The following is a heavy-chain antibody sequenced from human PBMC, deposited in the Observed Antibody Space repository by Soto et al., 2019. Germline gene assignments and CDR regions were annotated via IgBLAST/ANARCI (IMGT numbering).Heavy chain of an antibody. V-gene: IGHV1-2*02. Sequence: GASVKVSCKASGYTFTGYFMHWVRQAPGQGLEWMGWINPYSGGADYAQSFQGRVTMTRDTSISTVNTELSRLRFDDTVVYYCARVIRGAYYNSPLDTWGQGTVVTVSS. CDR1: GYTFTGYF. CDR3: ARVIRGAYYNSPLDT. CDR2: INPYSGGA. D-gene: IGHD3-10*01. J-gene: IGHJ5*02.